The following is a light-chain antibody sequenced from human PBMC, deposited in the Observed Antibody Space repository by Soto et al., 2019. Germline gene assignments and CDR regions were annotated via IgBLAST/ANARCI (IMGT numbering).Light chain of an antibody. CDR2: AAS. Sequence: DIQMTQSPSSLSASVGDRVTITCRASQSISSYLNWYQQKPGKAPKLLIYAASSLQSGVPARFSGSGSGTAFTLTTSSLHPEDFAPYAWQQSYSTRGMYTFGHGNKLEIK. CDR1: QSISSY. V-gene: IGKV1-39*01. CDR3: QQSYSTRGMYT. J-gene: IGKJ2*01.